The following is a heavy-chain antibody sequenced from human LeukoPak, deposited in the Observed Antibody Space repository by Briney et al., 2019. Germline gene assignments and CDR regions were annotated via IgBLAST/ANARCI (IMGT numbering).Heavy chain of an antibody. CDR3: AKDSSTWNYFDY. Sequence: GSLRLSCAASGFTFSSYAMHWVRQAPGKGLEWVSAISGSGGSTYYADSVQGRFTISRDNSKNTLYLQMNSLRAEDTAVYYCAKDSSTWNYFDYWGQGTLVTVSS. V-gene: IGHV3-23*01. J-gene: IGHJ4*02. CDR1: GFTFSSYA. CDR2: ISGSGGST. D-gene: IGHD3-3*01.